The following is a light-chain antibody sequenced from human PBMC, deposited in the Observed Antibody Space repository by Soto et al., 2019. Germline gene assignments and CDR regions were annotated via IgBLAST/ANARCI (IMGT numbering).Light chain of an antibody. Sequence: QSVLTQPASVSGSPVQSITISCSGTGSGVGAYNYVSWYQQHPAKAPKLMIYDVSNRPSGVSDRFSGSKSGNTASLTISGLQAEDEADYYCYSYTSSSTYVFGSGTKVTVL. V-gene: IGLV2-14*01. CDR3: YSYTSSSTYV. CDR1: GSGVGAYNY. CDR2: DVS. J-gene: IGLJ1*01.